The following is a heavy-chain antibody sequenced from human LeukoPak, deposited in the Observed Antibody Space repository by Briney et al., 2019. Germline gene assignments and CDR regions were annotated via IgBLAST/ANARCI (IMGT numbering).Heavy chain of an antibody. CDR3: AREPGDVNDY. V-gene: IGHV3-53*01. CDR2: IYTGGTT. J-gene: IGHJ4*02. CDR1: GFTVSSTY. Sequence: PGGSLRLSCAASGFTVSSTYMSWVRQAPGKGLDWVSIIYTGGTTYYADSVKGRFTISRDDSKNTLFLQMNNLRAEDTAVYYCAREPGDVNDYWGQGTLVTVSS. D-gene: IGHD7-27*01.